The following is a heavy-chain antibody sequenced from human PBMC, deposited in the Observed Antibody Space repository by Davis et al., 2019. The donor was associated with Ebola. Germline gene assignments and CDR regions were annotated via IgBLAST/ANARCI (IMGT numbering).Heavy chain of an antibody. J-gene: IGHJ6*03. Sequence: GESLKISCAASGFTFSSYSMNWVRQAPGKGLEWVSSISSSSSYIYYADSVKGRFTISRDNAKNSLYLQMNSLRAEDTAVYYCARDAIFGVVIVTFRRYYMDVWGKGTTVTVSS. CDR1: GFTFSSYS. D-gene: IGHD3-3*01. V-gene: IGHV3-21*01. CDR2: ISSSSSYI. CDR3: ARDAIFGVVIVTFRRYYMDV.